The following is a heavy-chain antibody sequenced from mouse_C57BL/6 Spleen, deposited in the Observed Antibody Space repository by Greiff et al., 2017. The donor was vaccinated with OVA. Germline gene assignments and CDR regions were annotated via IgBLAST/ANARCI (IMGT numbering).Heavy chain of an antibody. D-gene: IGHD1-1*02. V-gene: IGHV1-69*01. CDR2: IDPSDSYT. Sequence: VQLQQSGAELVMPGASVKLSCKASGYTFTSYWMHWVKQRPGQGLEWIGEIDPSDSYTNYNQKFKGKSTLTVDKSSSTAYMQLSSLTSEDSAVYYCARGDYFAYWGQGTLVTVSA. J-gene: IGHJ3*01. CDR3: ARGDYFAY. CDR1: GYTFTSYW.